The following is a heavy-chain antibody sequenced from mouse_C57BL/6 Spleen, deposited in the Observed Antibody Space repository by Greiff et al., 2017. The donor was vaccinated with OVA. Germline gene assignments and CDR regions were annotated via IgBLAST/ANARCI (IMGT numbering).Heavy chain of an antibody. V-gene: IGHV1-26*01. CDR1: GYSFTNYY. J-gene: IGHJ2*01. CDR2: IIPNNGGT. CDR3: ARYYYGSSLYYFDY. Sequence: VQLQQSGPELVKPGASVKISCKASGYSFTNYYMNWVKQSPGKSLEWIGGIIPNNGGTSYNQMFKGKATLTVDKSYSKAYMVLRSLTSEDSAVYYCARYYYGSSLYYFDYWGQGTTLTVSS. D-gene: IGHD1-1*01.